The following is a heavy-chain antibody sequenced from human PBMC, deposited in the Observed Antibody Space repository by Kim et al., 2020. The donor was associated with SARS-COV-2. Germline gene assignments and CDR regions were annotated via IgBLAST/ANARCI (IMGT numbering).Heavy chain of an antibody. Sequence: ASVKVSCKVSGYGLSELAIHWVRQAPGRGLEWLGGFDPENDGTIYAQKFQGRLTMTEDTSTDTAYMELSGLRLEDTAVYYFATPRAEWPHVPGPFNFWG. J-gene: IGHJ3*01. CDR1: GYGLSELA. CDR2: FDPENDGT. D-gene: IGHD2-8*01. V-gene: IGHV1-24*01. CDR3: ATPRAEWPHVPGPFNF.